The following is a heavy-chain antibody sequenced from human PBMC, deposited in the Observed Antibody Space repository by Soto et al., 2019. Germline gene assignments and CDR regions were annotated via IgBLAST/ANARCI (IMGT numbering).Heavy chain of an antibody. CDR2: ISGSGGST. D-gene: IGHD3-10*01. Sequence: PGGSLRLSCAASGFTFSSYAMSWVRQAPGKGLEWVSAISGSGGSTYYADSVKGRFTISRDNSKNTLYLQMNSLRAEDTAVYYCAKANPDQWGDSGSYYNEADYYGMDVWGQGTTVTVSS. J-gene: IGHJ6*02. CDR3: AKANPDQWGDSGSYYNEADYYGMDV. V-gene: IGHV3-23*01. CDR1: GFTFSSYA.